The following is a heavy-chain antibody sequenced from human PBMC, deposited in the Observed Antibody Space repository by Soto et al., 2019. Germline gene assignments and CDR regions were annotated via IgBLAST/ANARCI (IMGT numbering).Heavy chain of an antibody. V-gene: IGHV1-69*01. J-gene: IGHJ6*02. CDR3: AVAMVREILIFESSGMHV. Sequence: QVHLVQSGAEVKKPGSSVKVSCKTSGGSFNNYAVSWVRQAPGQGLEWMGGIIPNFDTPNYAQKCQDRVTSIADESTSTVYMELRSLRSNDTAVYYCAVAMVREILIFESSGMHVWGQGTTVIVSS. D-gene: IGHD3-10*01. CDR2: IIPNFDTP. CDR1: GGSFNNYA.